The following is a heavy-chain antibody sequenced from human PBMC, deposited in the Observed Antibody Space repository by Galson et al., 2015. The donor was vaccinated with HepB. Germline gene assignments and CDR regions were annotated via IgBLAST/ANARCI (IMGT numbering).Heavy chain of an antibody. CDR3: ARRSDGFDP. D-gene: IGHD3-10*01. V-gene: IGHV3-74*01. CDR1: GFTFSSYW. J-gene: IGHJ5*02. CDR2: INSDGSIT. Sequence: SLRLSCAASGFTFSSYWMHWVRQTPGKGLVWVSRINSDGSITSYADSVKGRFTVSRDNAKNTLYLQMHSLRAEDTAVYYCARRSDGFDPWGQGTLVTVSS.